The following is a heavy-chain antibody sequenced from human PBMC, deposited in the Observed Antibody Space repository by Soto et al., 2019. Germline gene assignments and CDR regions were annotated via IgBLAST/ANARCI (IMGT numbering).Heavy chain of an antibody. Sequence: SETLSLTCTVSGGSISSGGYYWSWIRQHPGKGLEWIGYIYYSGSTYYNPSLKSRVTISVDTSKNQFSLKLSSVTAADTAVYYCARARLRGAAAGTSWFDPWGQGTLVTVSS. CDR2: IYYSGST. CDR3: ARARLRGAAAGTSWFDP. J-gene: IGHJ5*02. CDR1: GGSISSGGYY. D-gene: IGHD6-13*01. V-gene: IGHV4-31*03.